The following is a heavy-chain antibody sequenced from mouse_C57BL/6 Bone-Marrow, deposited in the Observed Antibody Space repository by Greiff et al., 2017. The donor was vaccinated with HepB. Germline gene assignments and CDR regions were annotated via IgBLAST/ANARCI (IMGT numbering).Heavy chain of an antibody. J-gene: IGHJ2*01. CDR2: INPSTGGT. V-gene: IGHV1-42*01. D-gene: IGHD1-1*01. CDR3: ARGITTVVVDY. Sequence: VQLKQSGPELVKPGASVKISCKASGYSFTGYYMNWVKQSPEKSLEWIGEINPSTGGTTYNQKFKAKATLTVDKSSSTAYMQLKSLTSEDSAVYYCARGITTVVVDYWGQGTTLTVSS. CDR1: GYSFTGYY.